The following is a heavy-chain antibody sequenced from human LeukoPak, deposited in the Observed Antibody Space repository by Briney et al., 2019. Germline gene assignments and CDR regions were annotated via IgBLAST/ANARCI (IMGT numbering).Heavy chain of an antibody. Sequence: GGSLRLSCAASGFTFSSYAMSWVRQAPGKGLEWVSAISGSGGSTYYADSVKGRFTISRDNSKNTLYLQMNSLRAEDTAVYYCARDLADTAMAACLDYWGQGTLVTVSS. J-gene: IGHJ4*02. CDR3: ARDLADTAMAACLDY. V-gene: IGHV3-23*01. CDR2: ISGSGGST. D-gene: IGHD5-18*01. CDR1: GFTFSSYA.